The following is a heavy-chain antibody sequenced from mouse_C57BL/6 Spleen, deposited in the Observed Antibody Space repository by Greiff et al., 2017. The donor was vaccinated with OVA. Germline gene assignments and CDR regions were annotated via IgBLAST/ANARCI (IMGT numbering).Heavy chain of an antibody. J-gene: IGHJ2*01. CDR2: INPNYGTT. V-gene: IGHV1-39*01. CDR3: EREGDYYGSSYEGYFDY. D-gene: IGHD1-1*01. Sequence: VHVQQPGPELVKPGASVKISCKASGYSFTNYNMNWVKQSNGKSLEWIGVINPNYGTTSYNQKFKGKATLTVAQSSSTAYMQLNSLTSEDSAVYYCEREGDYYGSSYEGYFDYWGQGTTLTVSS. CDR1: GYSFTNYN.